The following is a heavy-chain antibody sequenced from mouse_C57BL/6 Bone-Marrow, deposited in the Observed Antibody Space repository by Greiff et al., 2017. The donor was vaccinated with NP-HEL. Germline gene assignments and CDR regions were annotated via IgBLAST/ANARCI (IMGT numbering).Heavy chain of an antibody. J-gene: IGHJ1*03. D-gene: IGHD1-1*01. V-gene: IGHV5-6*01. Sequence: DVHLVESGGDLVKPGGSLKLSCAASGFTFSSYGMSWVRQTPDKRLEWVATISSGGSYTYYPDSVKGRFTISRDNAKNTLYLQMSSLKSEDTAMYYCARQDYGSSFHWYFDVWGTGTTVTVSS. CDR2: ISSGGSYT. CDR1: GFTFSSYG. CDR3: ARQDYGSSFHWYFDV.